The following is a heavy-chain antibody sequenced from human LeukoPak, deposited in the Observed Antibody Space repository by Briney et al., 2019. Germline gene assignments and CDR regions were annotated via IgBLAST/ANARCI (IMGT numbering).Heavy chain of an antibody. CDR1: GFAFSDYY. D-gene: IGHD7-27*01. CDR3: AKNSETGWFDP. V-gene: IGHV3-23*01. CDR2: ISGSGGST. Sequence: SGGSLRLSCTASGFAFSDYYMGWIRQAPGKGLEWVSAISGSGGSTYYADSVKGRFTISRDNSKNTLYLQMNSLRAEDTAVYYCAKNSETGWFDPWGQGTLVTVSS. J-gene: IGHJ5*02.